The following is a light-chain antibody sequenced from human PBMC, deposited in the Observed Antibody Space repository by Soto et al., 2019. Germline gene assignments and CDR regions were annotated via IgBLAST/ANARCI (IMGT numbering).Light chain of an antibody. CDR2: AAS. CDR1: QGINNY. CDR3: QQYNSAPWT. V-gene: IGKV1-27*01. J-gene: IGKJ1*01. Sequence: DIQMTQSPSSLSASVGDRVTITRRASQGINNYLAWYQQKPGKVPKLLSYAASTLQSGVPSRFSGSGSGTDFTLTISSLQPEDVATYYCQQYNSAPWTFGQGTKVEIK.